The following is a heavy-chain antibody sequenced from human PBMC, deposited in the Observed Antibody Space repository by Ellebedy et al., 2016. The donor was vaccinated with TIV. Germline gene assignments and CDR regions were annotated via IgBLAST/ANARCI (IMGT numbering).Heavy chain of an antibody. CDR2: ISAYNSNT. CDR1: GYTFTSYG. V-gene: IGHV1-18*01. D-gene: IGHD3-22*01. CDR3: ARVYFDRSGYYPF. Sequence: ASVKVSCKAFGYTFTSYGISWVRQAPGQGLEWMGWISAYNSNTNYAQKLQGRVTMTTDTSTSTVYMELSSLRSEDTAVYFCARVYFDRSGYYPFWGQGTLVTVSS. J-gene: IGHJ4*02.